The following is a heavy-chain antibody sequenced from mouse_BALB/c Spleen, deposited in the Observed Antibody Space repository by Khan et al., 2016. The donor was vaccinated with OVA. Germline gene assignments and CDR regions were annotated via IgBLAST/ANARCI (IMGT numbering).Heavy chain of an antibody. CDR2: IYPSDGNT. V-gene: IGHV1-69*02. D-gene: IGHD1-1*01. CDR3: TRFINTVPYWYFDV. Sequence: QVQLQQPGAELVRPGASVKLSCKASGYTFTSYWINWVKQRPGQGLEWIGNIYPSDGNTNYSQKFKDKATLTVDKSSSTAYMLLSSPTSEDSAVYYCTRFINTVPYWYFDVWGAGTTVTVSS. J-gene: IGHJ1*01. CDR1: GYTFTSYW.